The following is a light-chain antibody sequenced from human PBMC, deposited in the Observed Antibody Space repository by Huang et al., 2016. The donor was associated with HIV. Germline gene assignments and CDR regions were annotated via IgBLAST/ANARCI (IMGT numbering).Light chain of an antibody. V-gene: IGKV3-15*01. CDR1: QSVSSN. CDR3: QQYNNWPPSGYT. CDR2: GAS. Sequence: EIVMTQSPATLSVSPGERATLSCRASQSVSSNLAWYQQKPGQAPRLLIYGASTRATGIPARFSGIGSGTECTLTVSSLQSEDFAVYYCQQYNNWPPSGYTFGQGTKVEIK. J-gene: IGKJ2*01.